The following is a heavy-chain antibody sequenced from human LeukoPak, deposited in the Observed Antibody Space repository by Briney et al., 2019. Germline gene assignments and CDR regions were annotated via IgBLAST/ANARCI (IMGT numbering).Heavy chain of an antibody. D-gene: IGHD3-3*01. CDR3: ARVGIWSGYPGGY. CDR1: GFTFSSYN. CDR2: ISSSSSTI. V-gene: IGHV3-48*01. J-gene: IGHJ4*02. Sequence: TGGSLRLSCAASGFTFSSYNMNWVRQAPGKGLEWISYISSSSSTIYYADSVKGRFTISRDNAKNSLYLQMNSLRAEDTAVYYCARVGIWSGYPGGYWGQGTLVTVSS.